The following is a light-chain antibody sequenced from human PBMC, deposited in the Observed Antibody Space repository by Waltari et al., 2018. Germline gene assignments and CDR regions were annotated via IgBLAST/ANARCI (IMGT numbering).Light chain of an antibody. V-gene: IGKV3-11*01. CDR2: DAS. CDR3: HQRNNWPFT. J-gene: IGKJ2*01. CDR1: QSVSSK. Sequence: EIVLTQSPATLSLSPGERATLSCRASQSVSSKLAWYQQKPGQAPRLLMYDASNRATVIPARFSGSGSGTDFTLTISSLEPEDFAVYYCHQRNNWPFTFGQGTKLEIK.